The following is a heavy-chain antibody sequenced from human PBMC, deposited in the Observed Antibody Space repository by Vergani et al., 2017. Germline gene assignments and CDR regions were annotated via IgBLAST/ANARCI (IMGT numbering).Heavy chain of an antibody. CDR3: AREGVAYCSSTSCYTHWFAP. Sequence: QVQLVQSGAEVKKPGSSVKVSCKASGGTFSSYAISWVRQAPGQGLEWMGGIIPIFGTANYAQKFQGRVTITADESTSTAYMELSSLRSEDTAVYYCAREGVAYCSSTSCYTHWFAPWGQGTLVTVSS. J-gene: IGHJ5*02. CDR2: IIPIFGTA. D-gene: IGHD2-2*02. V-gene: IGHV1-69*01. CDR1: GGTFSSYA.